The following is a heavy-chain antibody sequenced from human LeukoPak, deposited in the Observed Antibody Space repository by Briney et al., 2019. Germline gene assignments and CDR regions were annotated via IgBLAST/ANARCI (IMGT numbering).Heavy chain of an antibody. D-gene: IGHD3-10*01. Sequence: GGSLTLSCAASGFTFNSYEMNWVGPAPGKGLEWVSTLSGSGGSTYYADSVKGRFAISRDNSKNTVYLQMNSLRVEDTAVYYCARNRGSGSYFLYSFDYWGPGTLVTVSS. J-gene: IGHJ4*02. CDR2: LSGSGGST. CDR3: ARNRGSGSYFLYSFDY. V-gene: IGHV3-23*01. CDR1: GFTFNSYE.